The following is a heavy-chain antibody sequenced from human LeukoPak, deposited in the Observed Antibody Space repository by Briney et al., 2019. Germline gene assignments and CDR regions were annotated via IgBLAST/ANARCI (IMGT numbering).Heavy chain of an antibody. J-gene: IGHJ4*02. Sequence: DSVKVSCKASGYTFTSYYMHWVRQAPGQGLEWMGLINPSGGSTNYAQKFQGRVNITRDTSTSTVCMELSSLRSEDTAVYYCARVPPGAAAVGVIDYWGQGTLVTVSS. CDR1: GYTFTSYY. D-gene: IGHD6-13*01. CDR2: INPSGGST. V-gene: IGHV1-46*03. CDR3: ARVPPGAAAVGVIDY.